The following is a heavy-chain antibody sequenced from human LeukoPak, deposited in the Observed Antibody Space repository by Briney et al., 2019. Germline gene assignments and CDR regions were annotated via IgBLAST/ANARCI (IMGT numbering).Heavy chain of an antibody. J-gene: IGHJ3*02. CDR1: GITFSSYG. D-gene: IGHD3-10*01. V-gene: IGHV3-33*01. Sequence: GGSLRLSCAASGITFSSYGMHWVRQAPGKGLEWVAVIWYDGSNKYYADSVKGRFTISRDNSKNTLYLQMNSLRAEDTAVYYCARDLGTMVREPNAFDIWGQGTMVTVSS. CDR3: ARDLGTMVREPNAFDI. CDR2: IWYDGSNK.